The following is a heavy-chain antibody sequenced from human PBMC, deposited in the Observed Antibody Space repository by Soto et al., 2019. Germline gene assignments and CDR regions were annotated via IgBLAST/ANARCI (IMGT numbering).Heavy chain of an antibody. D-gene: IGHD3-10*01. Sequence: GGSLRLSCAASGFTFSSYGMHWVRQAPGKGLEWVAVISYDGSNKYYADSVKGRFTISRDNSKNTLYLQMNSLRAEDTAVYYCAKDRDGRLDYWGQGTLVTVSS. V-gene: IGHV3-30*18. J-gene: IGHJ4*02. CDR3: AKDRDGRLDY. CDR2: ISYDGSNK. CDR1: GFTFSSYG.